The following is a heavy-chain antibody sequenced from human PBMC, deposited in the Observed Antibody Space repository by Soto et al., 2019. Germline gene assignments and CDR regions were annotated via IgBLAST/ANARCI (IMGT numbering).Heavy chain of an antibody. CDR1: GGSISSYY. V-gene: IGHV4-59*01. CDR3: ARSNGYGDEIYYYYYYMDV. Sequence: SETLSLTCTVSGGSISSYYWSWIRQPPGKGLEWIGYIYYSGSTNYNPSLKSRVTISVDTSKNQFSLKLSSVTAAGTAVYYCARSNGYGDEIYYYYYYMDVWGTGTTVTVSS. J-gene: IGHJ6*03. D-gene: IGHD4-17*01. CDR2: IYYSGST.